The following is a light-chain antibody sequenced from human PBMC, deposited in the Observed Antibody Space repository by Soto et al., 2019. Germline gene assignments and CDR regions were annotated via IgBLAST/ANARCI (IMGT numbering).Light chain of an antibody. CDR1: QSVSSY. CDR2: DAS. Sequence: EIVLTQSPGTLSLSPGERATVSCRASQSVSSYLAWYQQKPGQAPRLLIYDASNRATGIPARFSGSGSGTDFTLTICSLEPEDFAVYYCQQRSNWPPLFTFGPGTKVDIK. CDR3: QQRSNWPPLFT. J-gene: IGKJ3*01. V-gene: IGKV3-11*01.